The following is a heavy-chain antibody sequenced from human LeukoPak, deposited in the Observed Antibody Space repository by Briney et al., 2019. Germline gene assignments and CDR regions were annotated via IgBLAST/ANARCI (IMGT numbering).Heavy chain of an antibody. D-gene: IGHD1-26*01. Sequence: ASVKVSCKASGYTFTSYDINWVRQAPGQGLGWMGWMNPNSGNTGYAQKFQGRVTITRNTSISTAYMELSSLRSEDTAVYYCARTKAGSYYDSDTLDYWGQGTLVTVSS. CDR2: MNPNSGNT. J-gene: IGHJ4*02. CDR3: ARTKAGSYYDSDTLDY. V-gene: IGHV1-8*03. CDR1: GYTFTSYD.